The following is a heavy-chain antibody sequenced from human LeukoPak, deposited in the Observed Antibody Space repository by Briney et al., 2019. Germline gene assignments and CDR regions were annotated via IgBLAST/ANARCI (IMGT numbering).Heavy chain of an antibody. V-gene: IGHV4-4*07. Sequence: SETLSLTCTVSGGSISSYYWSWIRQPAGKGLEWIGRIYTSGSTNYNPSLKSRVTMSVDTSKNQFSLKLSSVTAADTAVYYCAREVVPARGYYYYMDVWGKGTTVTISS. CDR1: GGSISSYY. D-gene: IGHD2-2*01. CDR3: AREVVPARGYYYYMDV. J-gene: IGHJ6*03. CDR2: IYTSGST.